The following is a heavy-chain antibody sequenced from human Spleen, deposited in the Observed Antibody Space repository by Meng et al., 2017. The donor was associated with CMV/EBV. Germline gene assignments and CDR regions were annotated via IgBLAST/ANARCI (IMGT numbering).Heavy chain of an antibody. D-gene: IGHD6-19*01. CDR1: GGSISSYY. Sequence: QGQLQESGPGLVKPSGTLSLTCTVSGGSISSYYWSWIRQPAGKGLEWIGRIYTSGSTNYNPSLKSRVTMSVDTSKNQFSLKLSSVTAADTAVYYCARDRWAVAGPNWFDPWGQGTLVTVSS. CDR3: ARDRWAVAGPNWFDP. J-gene: IGHJ5*02. CDR2: IYTSGST. V-gene: IGHV4-4*07.